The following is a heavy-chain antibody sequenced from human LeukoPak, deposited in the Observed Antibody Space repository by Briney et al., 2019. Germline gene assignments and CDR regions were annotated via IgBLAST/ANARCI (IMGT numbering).Heavy chain of an antibody. J-gene: IGHJ4*02. V-gene: IGHV4-59*01. CDR3: ARGPDYYDSSGYPFDY. CDR2: IYYSGST. Sequence: SETLSLTCTGSGGSISSYYWSWIRQAPGQGLEWIGYIYYSGSTNYNPSLKSRVTISVDTSKNQFSLKLSSVTAADTAVYYCARGPDYYDSSGYPFDYWGQGTLVTVSS. CDR1: GGSISSYY. D-gene: IGHD3-22*01.